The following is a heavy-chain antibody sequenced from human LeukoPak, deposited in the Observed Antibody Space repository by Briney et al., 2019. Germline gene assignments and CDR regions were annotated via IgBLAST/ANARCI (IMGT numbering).Heavy chain of an antibody. CDR3: ARDGPATIFDI. V-gene: IGHV1-18*01. Sequence: ASVKVSCKASGYTFTSYGISWVRQAPGQGLEWMGWISAYNGNTNYAQKFQGRVTITADESTSTAYMELSSLRSEDTAVYYCARDGPATIFDIWGQGTMVTVSS. D-gene: IGHD5-12*01. CDR2: ISAYNGNT. J-gene: IGHJ3*02. CDR1: GYTFTSYG.